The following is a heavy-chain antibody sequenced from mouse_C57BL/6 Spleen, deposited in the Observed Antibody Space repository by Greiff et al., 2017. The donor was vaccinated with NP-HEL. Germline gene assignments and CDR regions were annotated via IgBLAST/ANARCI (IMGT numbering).Heavy chain of an antibody. V-gene: IGHV1-20*01. CDR3: ARGRYDYDFDY. CDR2: INPYNGDT. CDR1: GYSFTGYF. Sequence: VQLQQSGPELVKPGDSVKISCKASGYSFTGYFMNWVMQSHGKSLEWIGRINPYNGDTFYNQKFKGTATLTVDKSSSTAHMELRSLTSEDSAVYYCARGRYDYDFDYWGQGTTLTVSS. J-gene: IGHJ2*01. D-gene: IGHD2-4*01.